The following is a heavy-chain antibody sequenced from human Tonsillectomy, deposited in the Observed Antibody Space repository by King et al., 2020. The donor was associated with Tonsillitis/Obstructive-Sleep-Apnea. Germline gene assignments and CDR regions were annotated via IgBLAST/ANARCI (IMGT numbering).Heavy chain of an antibody. CDR2: INHSGST. J-gene: IGHJ3*02. Sequence: QVQLQQWGAGLLKPSETLSLTCAVYGGSFSGYYWSWIRQPPGKGLEWIGEINHSGSTNYNPSLKSRVTITVDTSKNQFSLKLGSVTAADTAVYYCARCVVVVVAATPAIAFDIWGQGTMVTVSS. CDR3: ARCVVVVVAATPAIAFDI. V-gene: IGHV4-34*01. CDR1: GGSFSGYY. D-gene: IGHD2-15*01.